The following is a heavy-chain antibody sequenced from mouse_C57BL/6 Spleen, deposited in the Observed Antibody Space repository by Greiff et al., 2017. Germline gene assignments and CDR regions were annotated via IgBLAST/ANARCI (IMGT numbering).Heavy chain of an antibody. J-gene: IGHJ4*01. D-gene: IGHD1-1*01. CDR2: ISSGSSTI. CDR1: GFTFSDYG. CDR3: ARIELLRFYAMDY. V-gene: IGHV5-17*01. Sequence: EVKLQESGGGLVKPGGSLKLSCAASGFTFSDYGMHWVRQAPEKGLEWVAYISSGSSTIYYADTVKGRFTISRDNAKNTLFLQMTSLRSEDTAMYYCARIELLRFYAMDYWGQGTSVTVSS.